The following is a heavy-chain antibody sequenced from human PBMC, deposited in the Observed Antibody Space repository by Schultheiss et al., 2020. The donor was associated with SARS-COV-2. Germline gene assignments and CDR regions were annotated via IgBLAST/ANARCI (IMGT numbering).Heavy chain of an antibody. Sequence: GGSLRLSCAASGFTFSSYAMHWVRQAPGKGLEWVAVISYDGSNKYYADSVKGRFTISRDNSKNTLYLQMNSLRAEDTAVYYCAPYSSSSFVDYWGQGTLVTVSS. CDR2: ISYDGSNK. J-gene: IGHJ4*02. V-gene: IGHV3-30*04. CDR3: APYSSSSFVDY. D-gene: IGHD6-6*01. CDR1: GFTFSSYA.